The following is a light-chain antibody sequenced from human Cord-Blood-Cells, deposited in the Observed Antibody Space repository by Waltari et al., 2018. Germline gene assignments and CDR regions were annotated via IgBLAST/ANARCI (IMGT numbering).Light chain of an antibody. CDR3: CSYSGSSTFVV. CDR1: SSDVGSYNL. Sequence: QSALTQPASVSGSPGQSITISCTRTSSDVGSYNLVSWYQQHPGKDPKLMIYEGSKRPSGVSNRFSGSKSGNTASLTISGLQAEDEADYYCCSYSGSSTFVVFGGGTKLTVL. J-gene: IGLJ2*01. V-gene: IGLV2-23*03. CDR2: EGS.